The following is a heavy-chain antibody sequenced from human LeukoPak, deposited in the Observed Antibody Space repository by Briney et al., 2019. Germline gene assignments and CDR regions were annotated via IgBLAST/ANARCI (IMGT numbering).Heavy chain of an antibody. J-gene: IGHJ4*02. Sequence: GGSLRLSCAASGFTVSSNYMSWVRQAPGKGLEWVAILYSGGSTNYADSAKYRFTISRDNSKNTLYLQMNSLRVEDTAVYYNTRDQIVRGVIVSHDYWGQGTLVTVSS. D-gene: IGHD3-10*01. V-gene: IGHV3-66*01. CDR2: LYSGGST. CDR3: TRDQIVRGVIVSHDY. CDR1: GFTVSSNY.